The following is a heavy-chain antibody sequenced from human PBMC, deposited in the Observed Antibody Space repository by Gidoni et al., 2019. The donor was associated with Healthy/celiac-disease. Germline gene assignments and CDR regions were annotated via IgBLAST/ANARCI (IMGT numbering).Heavy chain of an antibody. D-gene: IGHD3-16*02. Sequence: EVQLVESGGGLVQPGGSLRLSCSASGFTFSSYAMHWVRQAPGKGLEYVSAISSNGGSTYYADSVKGRFTISRDNSKNTLYLQMSSLRAEDTAVYYCVKDGDYDYVWGSYRRIVGYYFDYWGQGTLVTVSS. CDR1: GFTFSSYA. CDR3: VKDGDYDYVWGSYRRIVGYYFDY. V-gene: IGHV3-64D*08. CDR2: ISSNGGST. J-gene: IGHJ4*02.